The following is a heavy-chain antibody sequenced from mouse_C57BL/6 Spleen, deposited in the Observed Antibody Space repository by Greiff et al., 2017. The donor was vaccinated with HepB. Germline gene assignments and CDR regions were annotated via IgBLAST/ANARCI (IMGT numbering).Heavy chain of an antibody. D-gene: IGHD1-1*01. CDR1: GYTFTEYT. V-gene: IGHV1-62-2*01. CDR2: FYPGSGSI. CDR3: ARHEAPFITTVVATGAMDY. Sequence: VKLQESGAELVKPGASVKLSCKASGYTFTEYTIHWVKQRSGQGLEWIGWFYPGSGSIKYNEKFKDKATLTADKSSSTVYMELSRLTSEDSAVYFCARHEAPFITTVVATGAMDYWGQGTSVTVSS. J-gene: IGHJ4*01.